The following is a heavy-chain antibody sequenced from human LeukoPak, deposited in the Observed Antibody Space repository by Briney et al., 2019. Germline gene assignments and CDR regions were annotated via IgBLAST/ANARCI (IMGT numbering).Heavy chain of an antibody. CDR1: GGSITSYY. CDR2: IFYSGST. V-gene: IGHV4-59*01. Sequence: SETLSLTCTVSGGSITSYYWSWFRHPPAKGLEDIGYIFYSGSTNYSPSLKSRVTISLDTSKDQFSLMLSSVTAADTAVYYGARGLPGYSGRDDAFDIWGQGTVVIVS. CDR3: ARGLPGYSGRDDAFDI. J-gene: IGHJ3*02. D-gene: IGHD2-2*02.